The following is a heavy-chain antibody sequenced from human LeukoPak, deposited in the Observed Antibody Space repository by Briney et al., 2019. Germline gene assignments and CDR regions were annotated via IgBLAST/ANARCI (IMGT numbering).Heavy chain of an antibody. V-gene: IGHV1-69*05. CDR3: ASGYSGSYYGQDY. Sequence: AAVKVSCKASGYTFTSYAISWVRQAPGQGLEWMGGIIPIFGTANYAQKFQGRVTITTDESTSTAYMELSSLRSEDTAVYYCASGYSGSYYGQDYWGQGTLVTVSS. CDR1: GYTFTSYA. CDR2: IIPIFGTA. D-gene: IGHD1-26*01. J-gene: IGHJ4*02.